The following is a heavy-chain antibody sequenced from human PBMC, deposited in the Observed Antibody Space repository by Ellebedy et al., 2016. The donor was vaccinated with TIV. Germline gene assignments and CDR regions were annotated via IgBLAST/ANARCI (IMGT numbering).Heavy chain of an antibody. J-gene: IGHJ6*02. CDR2: IYYSGYT. CDR1: GGSISTYY. Sequence: MPSETLSLTCTVSGGSISTYYWSWIWQPPGQGLEWIGYIYYSGYTEYNPSLKSRVTISLDTSKDQFSLRLSSVTAADTAVYYCARGPLRYFDWVYYYHGMDVWGQGTTVTVSS. D-gene: IGHD3-9*01. CDR3: ARGPLRYFDWVYYYHGMDV. V-gene: IGHV4-59*08.